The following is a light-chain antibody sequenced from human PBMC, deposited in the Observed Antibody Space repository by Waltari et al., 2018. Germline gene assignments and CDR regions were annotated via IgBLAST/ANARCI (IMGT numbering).Light chain of an antibody. V-gene: IGKV1-12*01. CDR2: GAT. J-gene: IGKJ4*01. CDR1: QDISNW. Sequence: DIQMTQSPSFVSASVGATVTISCRASQDISNWLAWFQQKPGKAPKLLLFGATTLQSGVPSRFSGTGSGTDFTLTISSLQPEDFATYYCQQANTFPRTFGGGTRVEIK. CDR3: QQANTFPRT.